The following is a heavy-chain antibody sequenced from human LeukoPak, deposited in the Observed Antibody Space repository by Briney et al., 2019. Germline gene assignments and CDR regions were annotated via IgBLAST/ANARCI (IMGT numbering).Heavy chain of an antibody. CDR1: GFTFSNAW. D-gene: IGHD3-10*01. CDR2: IKEDGSVK. J-gene: IGHJ4*02. V-gene: IGHV3-7*02. Sequence: GGSLRLSCAASGFTFSNAWMTWVRQAPGKGLEWVANIKEDGSVKYYVESVKGRFTISRDNAKNSLYLQMNSLRAEDTAVYYCAASITMFDYWGQGTLVTVSS. CDR3: AASITMFDY.